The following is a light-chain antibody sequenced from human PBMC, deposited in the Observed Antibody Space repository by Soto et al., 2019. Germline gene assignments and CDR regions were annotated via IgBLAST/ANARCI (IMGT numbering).Light chain of an antibody. V-gene: IGLV1-47*01. J-gene: IGLJ2*01. CDR3: AAWDDSFVV. Sequence: QSVLTQPPSAPGAPGQTVSISCSGRRSNIGTNDVYWYQQLPGTAPKLLIYRSIQRPSGVPERFSGAKSGTSASLSISGLRSEDEADYYCAAWDDSFVVFGGGTKLTVL. CDR1: RSNIGTND. CDR2: RSI.